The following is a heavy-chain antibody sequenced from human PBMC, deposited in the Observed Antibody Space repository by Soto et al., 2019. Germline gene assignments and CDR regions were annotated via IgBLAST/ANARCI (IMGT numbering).Heavy chain of an antibody. Sequence: VKLVKSGGGVVQPGGSLRLSCAASGFTFNIYGMHWVRQAPDKGLEWVALISYDGSNQYYADSVKGRFTIPRDNSKNTLFLQMNSLRADDTAVYYCAKDQASGQGSFDSWGQGTLVTVSS. V-gene: IGHV3-30*18. CDR2: ISYDGSNQ. J-gene: IGHJ4*02. CDR1: GFTFNIYG. CDR3: AKDQASGQGSFDS.